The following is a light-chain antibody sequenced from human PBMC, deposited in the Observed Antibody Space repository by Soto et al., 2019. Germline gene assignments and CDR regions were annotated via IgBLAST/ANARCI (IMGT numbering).Light chain of an antibody. CDR2: GTS. Sequence: EIVMTQSPATLSVSPGERATLSCRASQSVSTNLAWYQQKPGQAPRLLIYGTSTRATGIPGRLSGSGSGTEFTLTIRSLQSEDFAVYYCQQYNNWWTFGQGTKVDIK. V-gene: IGKV3-15*01. CDR3: QQYNNWWT. CDR1: QSVSTN. J-gene: IGKJ1*01.